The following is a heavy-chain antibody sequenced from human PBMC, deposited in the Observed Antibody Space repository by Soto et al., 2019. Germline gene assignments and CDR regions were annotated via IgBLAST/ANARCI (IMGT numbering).Heavy chain of an antibody. CDR3: AREGAIFGVVTKGNWFDP. D-gene: IGHD3-3*01. J-gene: IGHJ5*02. V-gene: IGHV1-69*06. CDR1: GGTFSSYA. Sequence: QVQLVQSGAEVKKPGSSVKVSCKASGGTFSSYAISWVRQATGQGLEWMGGIIPIFGTANYAQKFQGRVTITADKSTSTAYMELSSLRSEDTAVYYCAREGAIFGVVTKGNWFDPWGQGTLVTVSS. CDR2: IIPIFGTA.